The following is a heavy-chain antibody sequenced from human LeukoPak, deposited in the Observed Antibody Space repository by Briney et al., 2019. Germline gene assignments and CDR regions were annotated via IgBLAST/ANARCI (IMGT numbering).Heavy chain of an antibody. CDR1: GGSISSGVYY. CDR2: IYYSGST. CDR3: ATVAVIRGVTYFDY. V-gene: IGHV4-31*03. Sequence: PSQTLSLTCTVSGGSISSGVYYWSWIRQHPGKGLEWIGYIYYSGSTYYNPSLKSRVTISVDTSKNQFSLKLRSVTAADTAVYYCATVAVIRGVTYFDYWGQGTLVTVSS. D-gene: IGHD3-10*01. J-gene: IGHJ4*02.